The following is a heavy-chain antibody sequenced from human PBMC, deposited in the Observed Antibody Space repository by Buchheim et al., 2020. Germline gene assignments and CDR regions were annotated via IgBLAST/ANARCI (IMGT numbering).Heavy chain of an antibody. Sequence: QVQLVESGGGVVQPGRSLRLSCAASGFTFSSYGMHWVRQAPGKGLEWVAVIWYDGSNKYYADSVKGRFTISRDNSKNTLYLQMNSLRAEDTAVYYCARDVDDYIWGSNIREYYYYGMDVWGQGTT. CDR1: GFTFSSYG. CDR3: ARDVDDYIWGSNIREYYYYGMDV. CDR2: IWYDGSNK. D-gene: IGHD3-16*01. V-gene: IGHV3-33*01. J-gene: IGHJ6*02.